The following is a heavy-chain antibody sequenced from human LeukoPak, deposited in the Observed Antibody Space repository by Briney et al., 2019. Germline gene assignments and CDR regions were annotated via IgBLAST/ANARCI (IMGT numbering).Heavy chain of an antibody. V-gene: IGHV3-7*01. D-gene: IGHD4-17*01. Sequence: GSLSLSCAASGFPFSSYWMSWVRTAPGKGLEWVATIKQDGNEKYYVDSVKGRFTISRDNAKKSLYLQLDSLRAEDTAVYYCASDRYYGPGGAALDIWGQGTMVTVSS. CDR3: ASDRYYGPGGAALDI. J-gene: IGHJ3*02. CDR1: GFPFSSYW. CDR2: IKQDGNEK.